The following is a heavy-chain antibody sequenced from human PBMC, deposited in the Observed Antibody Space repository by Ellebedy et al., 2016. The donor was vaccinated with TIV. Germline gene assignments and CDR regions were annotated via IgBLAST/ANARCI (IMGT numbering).Heavy chain of an antibody. CDR3: ARDTHSYVRFDY. CDR2: ISYDGSSK. J-gene: IGHJ4*02. Sequence: PGGSLRLSCAASGFTFSGYAMHWVRQAPGKGLEWVAVISYDGSSKYYGDSVKGRFTISRDNSKNTLYLQMDSLRAEDTAVYYCARDTHSYVRFDYWGQGTLVIVSS. D-gene: IGHD5-18*01. V-gene: IGHV3-30*03. CDR1: GFTFSGYA.